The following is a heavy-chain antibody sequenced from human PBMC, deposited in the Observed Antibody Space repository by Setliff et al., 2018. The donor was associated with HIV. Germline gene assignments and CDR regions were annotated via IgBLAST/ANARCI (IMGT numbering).Heavy chain of an antibody. CDR1: GYTFTSYG. V-gene: IGHV1-18*01. D-gene: IGHD5-18*01. CDR2: ISAYNGHT. J-gene: IGHJ4*02. Sequence: ASVKVSCKASGYTFTSYGFSWVRQAPGQGLEWMGWISAYNGHTNYAQKLQGRVTMTTDTSTSTVYMELKSLRSDDTAVYYCGRLSETAMASFDSWGQGTLVTVSS. CDR3: GRLSETAMASFDS.